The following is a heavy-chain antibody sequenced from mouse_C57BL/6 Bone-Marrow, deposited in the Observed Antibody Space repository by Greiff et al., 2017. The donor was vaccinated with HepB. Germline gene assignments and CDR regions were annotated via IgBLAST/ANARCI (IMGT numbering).Heavy chain of an antibody. CDR3: ARASYYSNPAWFAY. V-gene: IGHV1-62-2*01. Sequence: VQLQQSGAELVKPGASVKLSCKASGYTFTEYTIHWVKQRSGQGLEWIGWFYPGSGSTNYNEKFKSKATLTVDTSSSTAYMQLSSLTSEDSAVYYCARASYYSNPAWFAYWGQGTLVTVSA. D-gene: IGHD2-5*01. CDR1: GYTFTEYT. CDR2: FYPGSGST. J-gene: IGHJ3*01.